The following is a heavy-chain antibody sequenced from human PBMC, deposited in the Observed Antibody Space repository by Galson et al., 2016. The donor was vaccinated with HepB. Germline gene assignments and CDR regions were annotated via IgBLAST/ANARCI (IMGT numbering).Heavy chain of an antibody. Sequence: SCKASGGTFNNYPISWVRQAPGQGLEWMGGILPILGAPTYAQKFQGRVTITAGEAMNTVYMELSSLRSEDTAVYFCARGPEIGYCTSATCSNYYMDVWGKGTTVTVSS. D-gene: IGHD2-8*02. J-gene: IGHJ6*03. CDR2: ILPILGAP. V-gene: IGHV1-69*01. CDR3: ARGPEIGYCTSATCSNYYMDV. CDR1: GGTFNNYP.